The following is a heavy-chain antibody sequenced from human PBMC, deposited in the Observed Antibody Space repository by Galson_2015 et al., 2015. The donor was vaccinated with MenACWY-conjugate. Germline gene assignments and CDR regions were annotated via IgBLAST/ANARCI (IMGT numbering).Heavy chain of an antibody. V-gene: IGHV3-64*02. Sequence: SLRLSCAASGFTFSTYALHWARQAPGKGLEYVSAISSNGASTYYADSVKGRFTISRDNSKNTLYLQMGSLRAEDMAVYYCARGGYCSSTSCYGYYCYYYMDVWGKGTTVTVSS. CDR1: GFTFSTYA. CDR3: ARGGYCSSTSCYGYYCYYYMDV. J-gene: IGHJ6*03. D-gene: IGHD2-2*01. CDR2: ISSNGAST.